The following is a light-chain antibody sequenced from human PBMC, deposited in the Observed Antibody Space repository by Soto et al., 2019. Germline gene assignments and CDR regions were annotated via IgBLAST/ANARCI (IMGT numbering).Light chain of an antibody. CDR2: EGS. J-gene: IGLJ1*01. CDR3: CSYAGSFYV. Sequence: HSVLSQPASESGSPGQSVTISCTGTSSDVGSYNLVSWYQQHPGKAPKLMIYEGSKRPSGVSNRFSGSKSGNTASLTISGLQAEDEADYYCCSYAGSFYVFGTGTKVTVL. CDR1: SSDVGSYNL. V-gene: IGLV2-23*01.